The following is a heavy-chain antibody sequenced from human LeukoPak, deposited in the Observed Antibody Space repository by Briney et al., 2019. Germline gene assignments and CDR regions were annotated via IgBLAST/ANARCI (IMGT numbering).Heavy chain of an antibody. CDR1: GFTVSSNY. CDR3: ARLYSSSWDDY. V-gene: IGHV3-53*01. Sequence: GGSLRLSCAASGFTVSSNYMSWVRQAPGKGLEWVSVIYSGGSTYYADSVKGRFTISRDNSKNTLYLQMNSLRAEDTAVYYCARLYSSSWDDYWGQGTLVTVFS. J-gene: IGHJ4*02. D-gene: IGHD6-13*01. CDR2: IYSGGST.